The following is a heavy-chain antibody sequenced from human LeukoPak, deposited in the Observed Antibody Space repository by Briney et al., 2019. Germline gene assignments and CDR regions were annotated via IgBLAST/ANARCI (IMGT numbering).Heavy chain of an antibody. V-gene: IGHV3-11*01. CDR3: ARVWWQQPEY. J-gene: IGHJ4*02. CDR1: GFRFSDYY. CDR2: ISHTGETK. D-gene: IGHD2-15*01. Sequence: GGSLRLSCAASGFRFSDYYLSWIRQAPGKGLEWISYISHTGETKYHTDSMKGRFTISRDNAKNSLYLQTNSLRAEDTAVYYCARVWWQQPEYWGQGTLVTVSS.